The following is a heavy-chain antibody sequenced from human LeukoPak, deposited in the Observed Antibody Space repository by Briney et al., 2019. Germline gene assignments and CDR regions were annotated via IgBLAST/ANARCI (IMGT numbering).Heavy chain of an antibody. D-gene: IGHD4-17*01. CDR2: ISGSGGTT. CDR1: GFTFRNYA. J-gene: IGHJ4*02. V-gene: IGHV3-23*01. CDR3: AKDQGIDYGDQLHF. Sequence: PGGSLRLSCAASGFTFRNYAMSWVRQAPGKGLEWVSAISGSGGTTYHGDSVKGRFTISRDNSKNTLSLQMNSLRAEDTAVYFCAKDQGIDYGDQLHFWGQGTLVTVSS.